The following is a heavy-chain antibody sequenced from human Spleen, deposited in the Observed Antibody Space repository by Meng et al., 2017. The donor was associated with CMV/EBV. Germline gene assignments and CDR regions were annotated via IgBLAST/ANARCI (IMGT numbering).Heavy chain of an antibody. J-gene: IGHJ5*02. Sequence: SVKVSCKASGGTFNSYAINWMRQAPGQGLEWMGGFIPVFSTANSAQKCQGRVTMTTDESTSTAYMELSSLRSEDTAVYFCARVHVDQLMYTWFDPWGQGTLVTVSS. V-gene: IGHV1-69*05. D-gene: IGHD2-2*01. CDR3: ARVHVDQLMYTWFDP. CDR2: FIPVFSTA. CDR1: GGTFNSYA.